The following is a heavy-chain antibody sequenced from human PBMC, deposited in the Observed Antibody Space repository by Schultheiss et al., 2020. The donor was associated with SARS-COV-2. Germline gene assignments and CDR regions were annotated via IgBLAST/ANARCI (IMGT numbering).Heavy chain of an antibody. CDR3: ARLGGRSGYSPIGWFDP. Sequence: SETLSLTCTVSGGSISSGDYYWSWIRQPPGKGLEWIGYIYYSGSTYYNPSLKSRVTISVDTSKNQFSLKLSSVTAADTAVYYCARLGGRSGYSPIGWFDPWGQGTLVTVSS. J-gene: IGHJ5*02. D-gene: IGHD5-12*01. V-gene: IGHV4-30-4*01. CDR2: IYYSGST. CDR1: GGSISSGDYY.